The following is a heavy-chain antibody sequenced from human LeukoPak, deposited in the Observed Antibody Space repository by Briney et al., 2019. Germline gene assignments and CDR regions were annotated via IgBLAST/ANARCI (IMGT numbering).Heavy chain of an antibody. Sequence: GGSLRLSCAASGFTFSSYEMNWVRQAPGKGLEWVSYISSSGSTIYYADSVKGRFTISRDNSNRTVFLQMNSLRAEDTAVYYCARRAGAYSHPYDYWGQGTLVTVSS. V-gene: IGHV3-48*03. CDR1: GFTFSSYE. CDR3: ARRAGAYSHPYDY. D-gene: IGHD4/OR15-4a*01. J-gene: IGHJ4*02. CDR2: ISSSGSTI.